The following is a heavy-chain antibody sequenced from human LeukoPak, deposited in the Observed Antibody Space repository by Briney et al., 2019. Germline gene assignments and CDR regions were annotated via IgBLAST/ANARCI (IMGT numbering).Heavy chain of an antibody. Sequence: ASVKVSCKASGYILTNYGITWVRQAPGQGLEWMGWINPNSGGTNYAQKFQGRVTMTRDTSIGTAYMELSRLRSDDTAVYYCARGGGYYDFWSGYYIDDYWGQGTLVTVSS. CDR2: INPNSGGT. V-gene: IGHV1-2*02. CDR3: ARGGGYYDFWSGYYIDDY. D-gene: IGHD3-3*01. J-gene: IGHJ4*02. CDR1: GYILTNYG.